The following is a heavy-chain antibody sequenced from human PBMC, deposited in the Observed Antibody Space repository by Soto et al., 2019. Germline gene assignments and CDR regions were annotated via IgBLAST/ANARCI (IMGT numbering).Heavy chain of an antibody. CDR1: GFTFSDYY. Sequence: QVQLVESGGGLVKPGGSLRLSCAASGFTFSDYYMSWIRQAPGKGLEWVSYISSSSSYTNYADSVKGRFTISRDNAKNSLYLQMNSLRAEDTAVYYCARAFGSSWYYFDYWGQGTLVTVSS. D-gene: IGHD6-13*01. V-gene: IGHV3-11*06. CDR2: ISSSSSYT. J-gene: IGHJ4*02. CDR3: ARAFGSSWYYFDY.